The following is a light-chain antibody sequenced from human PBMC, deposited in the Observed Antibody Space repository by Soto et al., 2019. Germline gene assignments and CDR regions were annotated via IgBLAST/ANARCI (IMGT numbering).Light chain of an antibody. CDR3: QQSYSSLYT. Sequence: DIQMTQSPSSLSASVGDRVTITCRASQSISSYLNWYQQKPGKAPKLLIYAASSLQSGVPSRFSGSGSGTDFTLTISSLQPEYFATYYCQQSYSSLYTCGQGTKLEI. CDR2: AAS. CDR1: QSISSY. V-gene: IGKV1-39*01. J-gene: IGKJ2*01.